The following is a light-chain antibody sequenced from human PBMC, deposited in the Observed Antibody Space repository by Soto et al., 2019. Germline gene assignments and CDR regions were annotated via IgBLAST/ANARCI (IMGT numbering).Light chain of an antibody. CDR2: WAS. CDR3: QQYYSAHS. Sequence: DIVMTQSPDSLAVSLGERATINCTSSQSVLHSSNNKNYLAWYQQRPGQPPRLLIYWASTRESGVPERFSGSGSGTHFTLTISSLQVEDVAVYYCQQYYSAHSFGQGTKLEFK. V-gene: IGKV4-1*01. CDR1: QSVLHSSNNKNY. J-gene: IGKJ2*03.